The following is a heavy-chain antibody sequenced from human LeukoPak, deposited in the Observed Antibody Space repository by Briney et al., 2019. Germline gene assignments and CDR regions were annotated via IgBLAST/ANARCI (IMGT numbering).Heavy chain of an antibody. J-gene: IGHJ3*02. CDR2: INQDGSEK. CDR3: ARHRGSGNYEAFDI. D-gene: IGHD1-7*01. V-gene: IGHV3-7*01. CDR1: GFTFSNSW. Sequence: GGSLRLSCAASGFTFSNSWMTWVRQAPGKGLQWVANINQDGSEKYFVDSVKGRFTISRDNAKNSLYLQMNSLRAEDTAVYYCARHRGSGNYEAFDIWGQGTMVTVSS.